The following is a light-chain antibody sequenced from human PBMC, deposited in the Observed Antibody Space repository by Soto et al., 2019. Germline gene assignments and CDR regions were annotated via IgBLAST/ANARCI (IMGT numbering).Light chain of an antibody. CDR2: SND. J-gene: IGLJ3*02. CDR3: AGLDDSVGGRNWV. Sequence: QAVVTQPPSASGTPGQRVTISCSGSSSNIGNNFVNWYQQLPGTAPKLLISSNDQRPSGVPDRFSGSKSGTSASLAISGLQSDDEADYYCAGLDDSVGGRNWVFGGGTKLTVL. V-gene: IGLV1-44*01. CDR1: SSNIGNNF.